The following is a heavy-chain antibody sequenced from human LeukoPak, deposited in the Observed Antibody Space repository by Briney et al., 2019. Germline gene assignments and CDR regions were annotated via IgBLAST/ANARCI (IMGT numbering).Heavy chain of an antibody. V-gene: IGHV3-74*01. CDR1: GFTFSSYW. CDR3: ARSGGIRSPPDP. J-gene: IGHJ5*02. D-gene: IGHD2-8*02. Sequence: GGALILSCAASGFTFSSYWMHWVRQAPGKGLVWVSRINSDGSSTSYADSVKGRFTISRDNAKNTLYLQMNSLRAEDTAVYYCARSGGIRSPPDPWGQGTLVTVSS. CDR2: INSDGSST.